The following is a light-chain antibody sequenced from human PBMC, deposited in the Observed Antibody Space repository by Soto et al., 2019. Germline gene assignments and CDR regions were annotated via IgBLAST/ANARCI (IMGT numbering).Light chain of an antibody. V-gene: IGLV2-8*01. Sequence: QSALTQPPSASGSPGQSVTISCTGTSSDVGGYNYVSWYQQHPGKAPKLMICEVTQRPSGVPDRFSGSKSGNTASLTVSGLQAEDEADYYCSSYAGSSTFVFGTGTKLTVL. CDR3: SSYAGSSTFV. CDR1: SSDVGGYNY. J-gene: IGLJ1*01. CDR2: EVT.